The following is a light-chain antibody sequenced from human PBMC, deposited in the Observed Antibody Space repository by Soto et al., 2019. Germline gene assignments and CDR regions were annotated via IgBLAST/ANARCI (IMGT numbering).Light chain of an antibody. V-gene: IGKV1-5*01. J-gene: IGKJ1*01. CDR2: DAS. CDR1: QSISIW. CDR3: QQYKSYWT. Sequence: DIQITQSPSTLSASVGDRVTITCRASQSISIWLAWYQQKPGKAPKLLIYDASSLESGVPSRFSGSGSGTEFTLTISSLQPDDFATYYCQQYKSYWTFGQGTKVDIK.